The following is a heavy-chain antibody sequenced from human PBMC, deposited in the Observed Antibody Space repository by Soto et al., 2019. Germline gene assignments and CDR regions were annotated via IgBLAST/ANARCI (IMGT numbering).Heavy chain of an antibody. V-gene: IGHV4-31*03. CDR3: ARAYRGYSYGGEGNWFDP. J-gene: IGHJ5*02. Sequence: SETLSLTCTVSGGSISSGGYYWSWIRQHPGKGLEWIGYIYYSGSTYYNPSLKSRVTISVDTSKNQFSLKLSSVTAADTAVYYCARAYRGYSYGGEGNWFDPWGQGTLVTSPQ. D-gene: IGHD5-18*01. CDR2: IYYSGST. CDR1: GGSISSGGYY.